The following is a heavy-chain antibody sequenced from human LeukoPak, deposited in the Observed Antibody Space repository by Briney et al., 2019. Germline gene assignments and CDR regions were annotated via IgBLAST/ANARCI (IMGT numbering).Heavy chain of an antibody. V-gene: IGHV1-69*01. CDR3: ARVIQSPSANIAAAGTVDY. CDR1: GGTFSSYA. J-gene: IGHJ4*02. D-gene: IGHD6-13*01. CDR2: IIPIFGTA. Sequence: SVKVSCKASGGTFSSYAISWVRQAPGQGLEWMEGIIPIFGTANYAQKFQGRVTITADESTSTAYMELSSLRSEDTAVYYCARVIQSPSANIAAAGTVDYWGQGTLVTVSS.